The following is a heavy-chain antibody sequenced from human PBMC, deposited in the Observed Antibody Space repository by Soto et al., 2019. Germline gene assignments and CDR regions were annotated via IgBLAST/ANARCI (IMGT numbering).Heavy chain of an antibody. CDR2: ISGSGGST. CDR1: GFTFSSYA. Sequence: PGGSLRLSCAASGFTFSSYAMSWVRQSPGKGLEWVSAISGSGGSTYYADSVKGRFTISRDNPKNTLSLQMTSLRAEDTAVYYCAKAIWFGELLYFDYWGQGNLVTVSS. D-gene: IGHD3-10*01. CDR3: AKAIWFGELLYFDY. V-gene: IGHV3-23*01. J-gene: IGHJ4*02.